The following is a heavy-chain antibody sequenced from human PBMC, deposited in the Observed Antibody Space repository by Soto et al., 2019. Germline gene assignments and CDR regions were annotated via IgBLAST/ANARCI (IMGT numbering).Heavy chain of an antibody. Sequence: ASVNVPCKESGYTFTTYYMHWVRQAPGQGLEWLGIINPSGGRASYTQKFQGRLTLTRETSTSTVYLELSSLRSEDTAVYHCARDEQQLAPRYYFDYWGQGTLVNVSS. CDR1: GYTFTTYY. D-gene: IGHD6-13*01. CDR2: INPSGGRA. CDR3: ARDEQQLAPRYYFDY. J-gene: IGHJ4*02. V-gene: IGHV1-46*01.